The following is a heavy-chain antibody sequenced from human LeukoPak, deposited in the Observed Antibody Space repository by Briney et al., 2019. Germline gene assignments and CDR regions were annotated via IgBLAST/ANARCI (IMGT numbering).Heavy chain of an antibody. CDR3: TRSLGD. J-gene: IGHJ4*02. V-gene: IGHV3-9*01. Sequence: GGSLRLSCAASGFSFDDYAMHWVRQAPGKGLEWVSGIGWNGGGIVYADSVKGRFTISRDNAKNTLDLLMSSLRAEDTAVYYCTRSLGDWGQGTLVTVSS. CDR2: IGWNGGGI. D-gene: IGHD3-16*01. CDR1: GFSFDDYA.